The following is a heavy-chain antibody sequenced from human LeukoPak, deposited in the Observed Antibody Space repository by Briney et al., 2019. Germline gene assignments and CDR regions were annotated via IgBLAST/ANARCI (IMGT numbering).Heavy chain of an antibody. V-gene: IGHV1-8*01. Sequence: ASVKVSCKASGYTFTSYDFNWVRQAPGQGPEWIGWMNPNSGTTGYAQKFQGRVTMTRDTSISTAYMDLSSLRSEDTAVYYCARDGTYYDSSGYYLPFDYWGQGTLVTVSS. CDR1: GYTFTSYD. CDR3: ARDGTYYDSSGYYLPFDY. J-gene: IGHJ4*02. CDR2: MNPNSGTT. D-gene: IGHD3-22*01.